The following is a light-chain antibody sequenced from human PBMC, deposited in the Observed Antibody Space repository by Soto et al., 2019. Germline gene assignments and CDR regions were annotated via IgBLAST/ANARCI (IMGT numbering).Light chain of an antibody. CDR1: QSVSSN. J-gene: IGKJ1*01. Sequence: IVMTQSPATLFVSPGERATLSCRASQSVSSNLAWYQQKPGQAPRLLIYGASTRATGSPARFSGSGSGTEFTLTISSLQSEDFAVYYCQQYNNWPPWTFGQGTKVEIK. V-gene: IGKV3-15*01. CDR3: QQYNNWPPWT. CDR2: GAS.